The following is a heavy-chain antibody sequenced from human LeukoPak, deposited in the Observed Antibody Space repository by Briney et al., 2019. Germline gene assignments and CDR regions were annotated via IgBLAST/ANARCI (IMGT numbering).Heavy chain of an antibody. CDR1: GYTFTRYA. Sequence: ASVKVSCKASGYTFTRYAMHWVRQAPGQSLDWMGWINTGNGNTKYSPKFQGRVTLSRDTSANTVYMEVTSLRSEDTAVYYCATRSESSYGGVFDFWGQGSLVAVSS. J-gene: IGHJ4*02. CDR3: ATRSESSYGGVFDF. D-gene: IGHD3-10*01. V-gene: IGHV1-3*04. CDR2: INTGNGNT.